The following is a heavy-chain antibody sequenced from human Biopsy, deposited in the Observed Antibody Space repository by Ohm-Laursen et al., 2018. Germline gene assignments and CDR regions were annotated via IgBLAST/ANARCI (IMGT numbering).Heavy chain of an antibody. Sequence: SLRLSCAASGFTFDDYGMHWVRQPPGKGLEWVSGIRRNSAIIDYADSVRGRFTISRDNARRFLFLQMNNLKSEDTAFYYCARDRGRARYGMDVWGRGTTVTVSS. V-gene: IGHV3-9*01. CDR1: GFTFDDYG. J-gene: IGHJ6*02. CDR2: IRRNSAII. CDR3: ARDRGRARYGMDV.